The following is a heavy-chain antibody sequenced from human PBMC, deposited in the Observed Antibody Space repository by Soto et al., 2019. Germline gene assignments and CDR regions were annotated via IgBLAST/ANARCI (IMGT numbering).Heavy chain of an antibody. Sequence: QVQLVESGGGVVQPGRSLRLSCAASGFTFSSYGMHWVRQAPGKGLEWVAGISYDGSNKYYADSVKGRFTISRDNSKNPLYLQMNSVRAEDTAVYYCAKGPYCSSTSCYTRGYYYYGMDVWGQGTTVTVSS. J-gene: IGHJ6*02. CDR2: ISYDGSNK. V-gene: IGHV3-30*18. CDR1: GFTFSSYG. CDR3: AKGPYCSSTSCYTRGYYYYGMDV. D-gene: IGHD2-2*02.